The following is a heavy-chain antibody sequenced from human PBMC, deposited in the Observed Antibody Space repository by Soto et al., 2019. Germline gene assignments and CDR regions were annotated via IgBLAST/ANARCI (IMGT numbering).Heavy chain of an antibody. CDR3: ASAVYSRVVVAATSGWYYYYGMDV. V-gene: IGHV1-69*02. D-gene: IGHD2-15*01. CDR2: IIPILGIA. Sequence: QVQLVQSGAEVKKPGSSVKVSCKASGGTFSSYSISWVRQAPGQGLEWMGRIIPILGIANYAQKFQGRVTTTADKSTSRAYMELSSLRSEDTAVYYCASAVYSRVVVAATSGWYYYYGMDVWGQGTTVTVSS. CDR1: GGTFSSYS. J-gene: IGHJ6*02.